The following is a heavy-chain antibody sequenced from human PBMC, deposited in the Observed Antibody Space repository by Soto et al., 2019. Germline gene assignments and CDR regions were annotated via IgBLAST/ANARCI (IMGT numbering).Heavy chain of an antibody. CDR2: IIPILGIA. Sequence: QVQLVQSGAAVKKPGSSVKVSCKASGGTFSSYTISWVRQAPGQGLEWMGRIIPILGIANYAQKFQGRVTITADKSTSTAYMELSSLRSEDTAVYYCARGTTVTTDYYYYMDVWGKGTTVTVSS. D-gene: IGHD4-4*01. J-gene: IGHJ6*03. CDR3: ARGTTVTTDYYYYMDV. V-gene: IGHV1-69*02. CDR1: GGTFSSYT.